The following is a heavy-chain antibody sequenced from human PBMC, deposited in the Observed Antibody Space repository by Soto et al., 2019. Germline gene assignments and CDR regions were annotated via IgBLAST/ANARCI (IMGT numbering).Heavy chain of an antibody. Sequence: GGSLRLSCAASGFTFSSYAMSWVRQAPGKGLEWVSAISGSGGSTYYADSVKGRFTISRDNSKNTLYLQMNSRRAEDTAVYYCANVRSSWYNWENYYYYYMDVWGKGTTVTVSS. D-gene: IGHD6-13*01. CDR2: ISGSGGST. J-gene: IGHJ6*03. CDR3: ANVRSSWYNWENYYYYYMDV. CDR1: GFTFSSYA. V-gene: IGHV3-23*01.